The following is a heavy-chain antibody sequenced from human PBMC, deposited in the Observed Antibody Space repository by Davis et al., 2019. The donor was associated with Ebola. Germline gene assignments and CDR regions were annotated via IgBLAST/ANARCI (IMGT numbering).Heavy chain of an antibody. CDR2: IKQDGSEK. V-gene: IGHV3-7*01. J-gene: IGHJ4*02. CDR3: ARHPGYDSSGYGMGFDY. D-gene: IGHD3-22*01. Sequence: PGGSLRLSCAVSGFTSSSYAMSWVRQAPGKGLEWVANIKQDGSEKYYVDSVKGQFTISRDNAKNSLYLQMNSLRAEDTAVYYSARHPGYDSSGYGMGFDYWGQGTLVTVSS. CDR1: GFTSSSYA.